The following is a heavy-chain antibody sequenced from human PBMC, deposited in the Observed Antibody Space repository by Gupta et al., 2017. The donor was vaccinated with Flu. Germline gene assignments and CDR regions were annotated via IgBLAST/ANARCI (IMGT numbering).Heavy chain of an antibody. J-gene: IGHJ4*02. CDR1: SSYA. CDR2: ISGSGGST. Sequence: SSYAMSWVRQAPGKGLECVSAISGSGGSTYYADSVKGRFTISRDNSKNTLYLQMNSLRAEDTAVYYCAEMKIVAGKAIDYWGQGTLVTVSS. V-gene: IGHV3-23*01. D-gene: IGHD6-19*01. CDR3: AEMKIVAGKAIDY.